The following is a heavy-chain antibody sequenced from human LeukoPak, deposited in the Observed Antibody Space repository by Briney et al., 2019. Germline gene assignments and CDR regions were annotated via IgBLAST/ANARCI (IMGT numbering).Heavy chain of an antibody. CDR3: PRGPNRITMRIGYAFDI. CDR1: GGSISSYY. D-gene: IGHD3-22*01. J-gene: IGHJ3*02. CDR2: IYTSGST. V-gene: IGHV4-4*07. Sequence: SETLSLTCTVSGGSISSYYWSYIRQPAGKGLEWIVRIYTSGSTNYNPSLKSRVTMSLDTSKNQFSLKLSSVTAADTAVYYCPRGPNRITMRIGYAFDIWGQGTMVTVSS.